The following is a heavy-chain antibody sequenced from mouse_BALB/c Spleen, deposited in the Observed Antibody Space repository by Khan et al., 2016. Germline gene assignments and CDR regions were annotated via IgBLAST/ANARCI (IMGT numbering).Heavy chain of an antibody. CDR3: VRQTGGYDRGFAY. Sequence: EGALVESGGDLVKPGGSLKLSCAASGFPFSSYGMTLVRQTPDKRPEWVATISDGGSYTYSPDSVKGRFPISRENAKNTLYLQMSSMKSDDTAMYYCVRQTGGYDRGFAYWGQGTLVTVSA. D-gene: IGHD2-2*01. CDR1: GFPFSSYG. CDR2: ISDGGSYT. V-gene: IGHV5-6*01. J-gene: IGHJ3*01.